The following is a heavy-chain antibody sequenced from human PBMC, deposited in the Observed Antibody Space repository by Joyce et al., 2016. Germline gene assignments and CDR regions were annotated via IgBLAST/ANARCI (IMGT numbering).Heavy chain of an antibody. CDR3: AMGPVAASGTHYFDY. D-gene: IGHD6-13*01. V-gene: IGHV1-69*01. Sequence: QVQLVQSGAEVKMPGSSVKVSCKASGGILSSNAISWVGQAPGQGLEWMGGIIPILGTANYAQKFQGRVTIIADESSSTAFMELSSLRYEDTAVYYCAMGPVAASGTHYFDYWGQGALVTVSS. J-gene: IGHJ4*02. CDR2: IIPILGTA. CDR1: GGILSSNA.